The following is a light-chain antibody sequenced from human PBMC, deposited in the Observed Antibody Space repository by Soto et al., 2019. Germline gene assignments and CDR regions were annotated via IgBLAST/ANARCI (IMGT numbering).Light chain of an antibody. CDR2: GNT. CDR3: ATWDDSLNGGV. CDR1: SSNIGAGYD. V-gene: IGLV1-40*01. Sequence: QSVLTQPPSVSGAPGQRATISCTGSSSNIGAGYDVHWYQQLPGAAPKLLITGNTNRPSGVPDRFSGSKSGTSASLAITGLQAEDEADYYCATWDDSLNGGVFGGGTKLTVL. J-gene: IGLJ3*02.